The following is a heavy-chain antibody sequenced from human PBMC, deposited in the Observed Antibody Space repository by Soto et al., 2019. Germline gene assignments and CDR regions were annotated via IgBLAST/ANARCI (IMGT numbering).Heavy chain of an antibody. J-gene: IGHJ5*02. CDR3: ARDLHQYCSSTSCYRGAGGWFDP. CDR1: GGSVNSDNYY. Sequence: SETLSLTCTVSGGSVNSDNYYWSWIRQPPGKGLEWIACIYNGQYRKYNPSLKSPVTISADTSKNKFSLTLDSVSAADTAVYYCARDLHQYCSSTSCYRGAGGWFDPWGQGTLVTVS. D-gene: IGHD2-2*01. V-gene: IGHV4-61*01. CDR2: IYNGQYR.